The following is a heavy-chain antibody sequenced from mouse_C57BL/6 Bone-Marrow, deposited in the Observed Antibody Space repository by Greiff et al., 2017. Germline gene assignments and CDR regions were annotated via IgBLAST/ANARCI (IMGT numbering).Heavy chain of an antibody. Sequence: QVQLQQSGAELVRPGASVTLSCKASGYTFTDYEMHWVKQTPVHGLEWIGAIDPETGGTAYNQKFKGKAILTADKSSSTAYMELRSLTSEDSAVYYCTREIYYEYDPDYWGQGTTLTVSS. CDR1: GYTFTDYE. J-gene: IGHJ2*01. D-gene: IGHD2-4*01. CDR2: IDPETGGT. CDR3: TREIYYEYDPDY. V-gene: IGHV1-15*01.